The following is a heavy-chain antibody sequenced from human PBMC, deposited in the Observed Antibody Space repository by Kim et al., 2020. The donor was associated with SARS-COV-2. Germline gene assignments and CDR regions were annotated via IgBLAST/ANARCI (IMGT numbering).Heavy chain of an antibody. J-gene: IGHJ2*01. V-gene: IGHV4-39*02. CDR2: IYYSGST. CDR3: ARLAEGAERDFHL. CDR1: GGFVSTSGYY. Sequence: SETLSLTCSVSGGFVSTSGYYWAWIRQPPGRGLEWIGRIYYSGSTYYSPSLKGRVTISVDLSWNHFSLTLRSATAADMGVYYCARLAEGAERDFHLWGRGPLVTVPS. D-gene: IGHD1-1*01.